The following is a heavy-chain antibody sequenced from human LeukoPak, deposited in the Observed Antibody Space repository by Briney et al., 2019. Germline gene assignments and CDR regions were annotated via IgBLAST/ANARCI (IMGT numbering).Heavy chain of an antibody. Sequence: GGSLRLSCAASGFTFSSYGMSWVRQAPGKGLEWGSGISGSGSSTYYADSVKGRFTISRDNSKNTVYLQMNSLRAEDTAVYYCAKAVYVNWFDAFDLWGQGTMVTVSS. CDR1: GFTFSSYG. CDR2: ISGSGSST. V-gene: IGHV3-23*01. CDR3: AKAVYVNWFDAFDL. D-gene: IGHD2-8*01. J-gene: IGHJ3*01.